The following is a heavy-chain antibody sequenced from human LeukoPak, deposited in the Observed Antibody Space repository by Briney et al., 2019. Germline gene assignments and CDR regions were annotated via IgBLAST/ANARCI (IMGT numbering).Heavy chain of an antibody. CDR3: AREIVVVPAAYDY. V-gene: IGHV4-38-2*02. CDR1: GYSISSGYY. Sequence: TSETLSLTCTVSGYSISSGYYWGWIRQPPGRGLEWIGSIYHSGSTYYNPSLKSRVTISVDTSKNQFSLKLSSVTAADTAVYYCAREIVVVPAAYDYWGQGTLVTVSS. D-gene: IGHD2-2*01. CDR2: IYHSGST. J-gene: IGHJ4*02.